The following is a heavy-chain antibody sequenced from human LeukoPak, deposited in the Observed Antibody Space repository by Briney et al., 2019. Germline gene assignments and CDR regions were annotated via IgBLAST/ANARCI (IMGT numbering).Heavy chain of an antibody. CDR1: GFTFSSYG. CDR2: IWYDGSNK. J-gene: IGHJ4*02. Sequence: GGSLRLSCAASGFTFSSYGMHWVRQAPGKGLEWVAVIWYDGSNKYYADSVKGRFTISRDNSKNTLYLQLNSLRAEDTAVYYCAKKLSKWLYSGSYYFDYWGQGTLVTVSS. D-gene: IGHD1-26*01. V-gene: IGHV3-33*06. CDR3: AKKLSKWLYSGSYYFDY.